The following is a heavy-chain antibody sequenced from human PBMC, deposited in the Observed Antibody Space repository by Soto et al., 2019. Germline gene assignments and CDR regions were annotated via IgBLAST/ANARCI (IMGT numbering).Heavy chain of an antibody. Sequence: SETLSHTCTGSGGSISRSRYHSGWIPQPPGKGLEWIGSIYYSGSTYYYPSLKSRVTISVDTSKNQFSLKLSSVTAADTAVYYCARHETYGSGSNGMDVWGQGTTLT. CDR3: ARHETYGSGSNGMDV. V-gene: IGHV4-39*01. CDR2: IYYSGST. J-gene: IGHJ6*02. CDR1: GGSISRSRYH. D-gene: IGHD3-10*01.